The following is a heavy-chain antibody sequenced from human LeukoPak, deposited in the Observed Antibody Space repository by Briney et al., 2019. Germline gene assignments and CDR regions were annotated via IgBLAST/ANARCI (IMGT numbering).Heavy chain of an antibody. Sequence: ASVEGSCKASGYTFTSYDINWVRQATGQGLEWMGWMNPNSGNTGYAQKFQGRVTITRNTSISTAYMGLSSLRSEDTAVYYCARAENFMVRGVIRYWGQGTLVTVSS. CDR3: ARAENFMVRGVIRY. J-gene: IGHJ4*02. CDR1: GYTFTSYD. D-gene: IGHD3-10*01. CDR2: MNPNSGNT. V-gene: IGHV1-8*03.